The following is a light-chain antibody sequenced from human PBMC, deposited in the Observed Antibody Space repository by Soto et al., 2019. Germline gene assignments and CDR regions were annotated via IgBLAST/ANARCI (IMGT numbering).Light chain of an antibody. J-gene: IGKJ1*01. CDR2: GAS. V-gene: IGKV3-20*01. CDR3: QQYHSSVLT. Sequence: EIVLTQSPGTLSLSPGERATLSCRASQSLSSSWLAWYQQKPGQAPRLLIYGASSRATGIPVRFSGSGSGTDFTLTISRLEPEDFAVYYCQQYHSSVLTFGQGTKVDIK. CDR1: QSLSSSW.